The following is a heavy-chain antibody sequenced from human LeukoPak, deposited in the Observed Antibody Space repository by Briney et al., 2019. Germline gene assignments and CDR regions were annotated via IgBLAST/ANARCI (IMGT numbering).Heavy chain of an antibody. D-gene: IGHD3-22*01. CDR1: GFTFSSYA. CDR2: VSGGGDST. Sequence: PGGSLRLSCAASGFTFSSYAMSWVRQAPGKGLEWVSSVSGGGDSTYYADSVKGRFTISRDNSKSTLYLQMNSLRDGDTAVYYCAKCLLRGYYDTSGYYFFDDWGQGTLVAVSS. J-gene: IGHJ4*02. V-gene: IGHV3-23*01. CDR3: AKCLLRGYYDTSGYYFFDD.